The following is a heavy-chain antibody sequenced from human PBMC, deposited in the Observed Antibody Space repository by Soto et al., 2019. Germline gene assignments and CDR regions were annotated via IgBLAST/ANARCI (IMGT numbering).Heavy chain of an antibody. V-gene: IGHV3-23*01. Sequence: GGSLRLSCAASGFTVSSNYMSWVRQAPGKGLEWVSVSSATGAGTYYADSVKGRFTISRDNSKNTLYLQMTSLRADDTAVYYCAKDRRAGGNYGFYSDFWGQGALVTVSS. D-gene: IGHD1-7*01. CDR3: AKDRRAGGNYGFYSDF. CDR2: SSATGAGT. J-gene: IGHJ4*02. CDR1: GFTVSSNY.